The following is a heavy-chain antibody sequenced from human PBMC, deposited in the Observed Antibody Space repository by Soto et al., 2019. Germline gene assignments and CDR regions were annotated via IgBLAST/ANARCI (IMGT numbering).Heavy chain of an antibody. CDR1: GFTFSSYA. J-gene: IGHJ1*01. D-gene: IGHD6-19*01. Sequence: EVQLLESGGGLVQPGGSLRLSCAASGFTFSSYAMSWFRQVPGKGLEWASGISGSDDSTYYADSVKGRFPISRDNSKNTLYLQMNSLRAEDTAVYYCAKGVPGIAVAGTGYFQHWGQGTLVTVSS. CDR3: AKGVPGIAVAGTGYFQH. V-gene: IGHV3-23*01. CDR2: ISGSDDST.